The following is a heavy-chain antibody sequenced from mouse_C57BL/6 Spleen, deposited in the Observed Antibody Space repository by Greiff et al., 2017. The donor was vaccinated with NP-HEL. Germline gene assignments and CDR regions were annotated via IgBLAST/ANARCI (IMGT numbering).Heavy chain of an antibody. CDR1: GFTFSDYG. D-gene: IGHD4-1*01. CDR3: ARVGNWASWFAY. Sequence: EVKLMESGGGLVKPGGSLKLSCAASGFTFSDYGMHWVRQAPEKGLEWVAYISSGSSTIYYADTVKGRFTISRDNAKNTLFLQMTSLRSEDTAMYYCARVGNWASWFAYWGQGTLVTVSA. V-gene: IGHV5-17*01. CDR2: ISSGSSTI. J-gene: IGHJ3*01.